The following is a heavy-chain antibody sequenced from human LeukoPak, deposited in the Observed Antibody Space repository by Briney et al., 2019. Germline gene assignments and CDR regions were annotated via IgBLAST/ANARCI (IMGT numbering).Heavy chain of an antibody. CDR1: GGTFSSYA. Sequence: SVKVSCKASGGTFSSYAISWVRQAPGQGLEWMGGIIPIFGTANYAQKFQGRVTITTDESTSTAYMELSSLRSEDTAVYYCAVAVAGTGYYYYYYMDVWGKGTTVTVSS. CDR3: AVAVAGTGYYYYYYMDV. V-gene: IGHV1-69*05. J-gene: IGHJ6*03. D-gene: IGHD6-19*01. CDR2: IIPIFGTA.